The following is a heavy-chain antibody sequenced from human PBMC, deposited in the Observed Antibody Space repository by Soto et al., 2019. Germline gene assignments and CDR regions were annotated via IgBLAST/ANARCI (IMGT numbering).Heavy chain of an antibody. J-gene: IGHJ6*02. CDR1: GFTFSSYA. V-gene: IGHV3-23*01. CDR2: ISGSGGST. Sequence: GGSLRLSCAASGFTFSSYAMSWVRQAPGKGLEWVSAISGSGGSTYYADSVKGRFTISRDNSKNTLYLQMSSLRAEDTAVYYCAKTGYCTNGVCPSSGYYYYGMDVWGQGTTVTVSS. CDR3: AKTGYCTNGVCPSSGYYYYGMDV. D-gene: IGHD2-8*01.